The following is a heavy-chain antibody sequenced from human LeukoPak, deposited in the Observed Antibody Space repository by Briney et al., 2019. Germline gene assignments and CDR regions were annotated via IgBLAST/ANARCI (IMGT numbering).Heavy chain of an antibody. D-gene: IGHD3-3*01. CDR1: GGSVSSGSYY. CDR3: ARLYYDFWSGYYTDVSWFDP. Sequence: SETLSLTCTVSGGSVSSGSYYWSWIRQPPGKGLEWIGRINHSGSTNYSPSLKSRATISVDTSKSQFSLKLNSMTAADTAVYYCARLYYDFWSGYYTDVSWFDPWGQGTLVTVSS. CDR2: INHSGST. V-gene: IGHV4-39*07. J-gene: IGHJ5*02.